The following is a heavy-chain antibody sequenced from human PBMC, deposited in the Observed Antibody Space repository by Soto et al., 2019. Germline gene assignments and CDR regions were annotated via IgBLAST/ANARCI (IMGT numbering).Heavy chain of an antibody. CDR2: ISNRGDT. CDR3: AREPRYCRGGSCSITVDAYDI. Sequence: EVQLVESGGGLVQPGGSLRLSCTASGFIVSDTYVNWVRQAPGKGLEWVSVISNRGDTHYADSVRGRFSLSRDISDNTLHLQMNTLRVEDTAVYYCAREPRYCRGGSCSITVDAYDIWGQGTMVTVSS. D-gene: IGHD2-15*01. V-gene: IGHV3-66*01. CDR1: GFIVSDTY. J-gene: IGHJ3*02.